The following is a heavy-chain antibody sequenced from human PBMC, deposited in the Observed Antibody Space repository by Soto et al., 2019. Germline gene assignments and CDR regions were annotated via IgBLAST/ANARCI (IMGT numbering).Heavy chain of an antibody. CDR2: IYHSGST. Sequence: SETLSLTCAVSSGSISSSNWWSWVRQPPGKGLEWIGEIYHSGSTNYNPSLKSRVTISVDKSKNQFSLKLSSVTAADTAVYYCARVVRFCSSTSCYIYFDYWGQGTLVTVSS. D-gene: IGHD2-2*02. CDR1: SGSISSSNW. CDR3: ARVVRFCSSTSCYIYFDY. J-gene: IGHJ4*02. V-gene: IGHV4-4*02.